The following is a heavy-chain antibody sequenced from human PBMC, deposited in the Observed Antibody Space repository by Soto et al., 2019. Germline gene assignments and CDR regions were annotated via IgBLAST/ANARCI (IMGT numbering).Heavy chain of an antibody. CDR3: VRRVSGNYDY. CDR2: ISSNGGTT. CDR1: GFTCSNDD. V-gene: IGHV3-64*01. Sequence: EVELAESGGGMVQPGGSLRLSCVASGFTCSNDDMHWVRQAPGKGLEYVSSISSNGGTTYYGNSVKGRFTISRDNSKNTLCLQMGSLRAEDMAVYYCVRRVSGNYDYWGQGTLVTVSS. J-gene: IGHJ4*02. D-gene: IGHD1-7*01.